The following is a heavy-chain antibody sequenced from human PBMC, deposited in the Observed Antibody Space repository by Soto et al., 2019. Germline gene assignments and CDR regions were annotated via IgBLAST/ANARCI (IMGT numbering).Heavy chain of an antibody. D-gene: IGHD1-26*01. CDR1: GVPFSGYY. CDR3: ANLIVFHSSYYHDY. Sequence: PSETLSLTCAVYGVPFSGYYWSWIRQSPGKGLEWIGEINHSGNTNYNPSLKSRVTMLVDTSKKQFSLSLSSVTAADTAVYYCANLIVFHSSYYHDYWGHGTLVTVSS. J-gene: IGHJ4*01. V-gene: IGHV4-34*01. CDR2: INHSGNT.